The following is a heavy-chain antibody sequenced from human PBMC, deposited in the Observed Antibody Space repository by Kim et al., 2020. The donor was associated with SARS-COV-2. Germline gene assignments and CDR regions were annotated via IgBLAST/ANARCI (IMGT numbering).Heavy chain of an antibody. Sequence: SETLSLTCTVSGGSISSYYWSWIRQPPGKGLEWIGYIYYSGSTNYNPSLKSRVTISVDTSKNQFSLKLSSVTAADTAVYYCARVATANLWFGELGAFDIWGQGTMVTVSS. CDR1: GGSISSYY. V-gene: IGHV4-59*01. D-gene: IGHD3-10*01. J-gene: IGHJ3*02. CDR3: ARVATANLWFGELGAFDI. CDR2: IYYSGST.